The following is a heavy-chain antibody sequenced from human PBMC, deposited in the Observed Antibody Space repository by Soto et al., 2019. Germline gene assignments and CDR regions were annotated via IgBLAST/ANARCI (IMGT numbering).Heavy chain of an antibody. CDR3: ARGYYYDSSGYYLPSLDFDY. Sequence: GESLKISCKGSGYSFTSYWIGWVRQMPGKGLEWMGIIYPGDSDTRYSPSFQGQVTISADKSISTAYLQWSSLKASDTAMYYCARGYYYDSSGYYLPSLDFDYWGQGTLVTVSS. V-gene: IGHV5-51*01. D-gene: IGHD3-22*01. CDR1: GYSFTSYW. CDR2: IYPGDSDT. J-gene: IGHJ4*02.